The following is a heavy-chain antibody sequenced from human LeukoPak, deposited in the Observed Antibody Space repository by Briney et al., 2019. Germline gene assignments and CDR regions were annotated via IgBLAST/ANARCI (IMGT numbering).Heavy chain of an antibody. CDR3: VVTTRSYPFDY. V-gene: IGHV3-7*01. CDR1: GFTFSSNW. CDR2: INQDGSVK. Sequence: GESLRLSCAASGFTFSSNWMCWVRQDPGKGLEWVANINQDGSVKNYVDSVKGRFTISRDNAKNSLYLQMNSLRAEDAAVYYCVVTTRSYPFDYWGQGTLVTVSS. J-gene: IGHJ4*02. D-gene: IGHD4-23*01.